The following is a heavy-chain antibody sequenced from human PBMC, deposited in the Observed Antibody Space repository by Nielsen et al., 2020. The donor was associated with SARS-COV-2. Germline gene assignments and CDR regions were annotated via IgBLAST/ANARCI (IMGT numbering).Heavy chain of an antibody. J-gene: IGHJ6*02. CDR1: GFTFSSYS. CDR2: ISSSSNYI. Sequence: GESLKISCAASGFTFSSYSMNWVRQAPGKGLEWVSSISSSSNYIYYADSVKGRFTISRDNAKNSLYLQMNSLRAEDTAVYYCASPGYCSSTSCYDYYYYGMDVWGQGTTVTVSS. D-gene: IGHD2-2*03. CDR3: ASPGYCSSTSCYDYYYYGMDV. V-gene: IGHV3-21*01.